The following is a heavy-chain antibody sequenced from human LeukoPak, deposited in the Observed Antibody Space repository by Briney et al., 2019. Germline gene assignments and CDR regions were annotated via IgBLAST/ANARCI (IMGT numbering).Heavy chain of an antibody. CDR3: ARAPSGYYYFNV. CDR1: GFTFSSYW. Sequence: GGSLRLSCAASGFTFSSYWMHWVRQAPGKGLVWVSRISSDGSSTTYADSVKGRFTISRDNAKNMLYLQMNSLRAEDTAVYYCARAPSGYYYFNVWGKGTTVTVSS. CDR2: ISSDGSST. J-gene: IGHJ6*03. V-gene: IGHV3-74*01. D-gene: IGHD3-22*01.